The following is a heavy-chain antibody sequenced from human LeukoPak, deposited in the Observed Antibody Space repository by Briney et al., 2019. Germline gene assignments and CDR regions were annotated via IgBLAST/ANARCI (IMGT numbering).Heavy chain of an antibody. D-gene: IGHD3-22*01. Sequence: PGRSLRLSCAASGFTFSSYGMHWVRQAPGKGLEWVAVISYDGSNKYYADSVKGRFTISRDNSKNTLYLQMNSLRAEDTAVYYCAKDEWYYYDSSGYYLDYWGQGTLVTVSS. V-gene: IGHV3-30*18. CDR2: ISYDGSNK. J-gene: IGHJ4*02. CDR3: AKDEWYYYDSSGYYLDY. CDR1: GFTFSSYG.